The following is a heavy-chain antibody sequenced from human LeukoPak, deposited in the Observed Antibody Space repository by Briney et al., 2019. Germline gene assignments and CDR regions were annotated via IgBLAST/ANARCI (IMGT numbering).Heavy chain of an antibody. CDR2: IYYSGST. V-gene: IGHV4-59*01. J-gene: IGHJ6*03. Sequence: SETLSLTCTFSGGSISSYYWSWIRQPPGKGLEWIGYIYYSGSTNYNPSLKSRVTISVDTSKNQFSLKLSSVTAADTAVYYCARGIMRGGYYYYYYYMDVWGKGTTVTVSS. D-gene: IGHD2-15*01. CDR1: GGSISSYY. CDR3: ARGIMRGGYYYYYYYMDV.